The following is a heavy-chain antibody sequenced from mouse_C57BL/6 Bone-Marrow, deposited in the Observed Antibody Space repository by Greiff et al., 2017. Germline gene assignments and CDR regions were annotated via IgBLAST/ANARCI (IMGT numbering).Heavy chain of an antibody. J-gene: IGHJ3*01. CDR2: IWAGGST. CDR3: ASYGSSYD. D-gene: IGHD1-1*01. CDR1: GFSLNSYG. Sequence: QVQLKESGPGLVAPSQSLSITCTVSGFSLNSYGVHWVRQPPGQGLEWLGVIWAGGSTNYNSALMSRLGNSKDNSKCLVFLKMNSQQTDDTAMYYCASYGSSYDWGQGTLVTVSA. V-gene: IGHV2-9*02.